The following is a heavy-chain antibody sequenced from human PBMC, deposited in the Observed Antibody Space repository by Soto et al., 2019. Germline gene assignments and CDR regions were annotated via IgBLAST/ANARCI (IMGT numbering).Heavy chain of an antibody. CDR1: GGTFSSYT. V-gene: IGHV1-69*08. J-gene: IGHJ6*02. CDR3: ARDKGSFYYYYGMDV. Sequence: QVQLVQSGAEVKKPGSSVKVSCKASGGTFSSYTISWVRQAPGQGLEWMGRIIPILGIANYAQKFQGRVTSTADKSTSTAYMELSSLRSEDTAVYYCARDKGSFYYYYGMDVWGQGTTVTVSS. CDR2: IIPILGIA.